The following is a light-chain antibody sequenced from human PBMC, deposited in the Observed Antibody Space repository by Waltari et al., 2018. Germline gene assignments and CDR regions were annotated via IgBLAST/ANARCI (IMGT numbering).Light chain of an antibody. CDR3: QVWDDVTDSGV. CDR2: YDS. V-gene: IGLV3-21*04. Sequence: YVLTQPPSVSVDPGKTARLTCGGANLGSKRVNWYQQKPGQAPVLVMFYDSDRPSEIPERFSGSNAGNTATLTISWVEAGDEADYHCQVWDDVTDSGVFGGGTKLTVL. J-gene: IGLJ3*02. CDR1: NLGSKR.